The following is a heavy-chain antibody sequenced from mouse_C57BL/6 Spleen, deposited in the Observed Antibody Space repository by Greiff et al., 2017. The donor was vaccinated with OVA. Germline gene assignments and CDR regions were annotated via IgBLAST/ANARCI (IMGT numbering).Heavy chain of an antibody. CDR3: ARGRGYVGWFAY. Sequence: EVQGVESGGGLVKPGGSLKLSCAASGFTFSSYAMSWVRQTPEKRLEWVATISDGGSYTYYPDKVKGRFTISRDNAKNNLYLQMSHLKSEDTAMYYCARGRGYVGWFAYWGQGTLVTVSA. J-gene: IGHJ3*01. CDR1: GFTFSSYA. CDR2: ISDGGSYT. D-gene: IGHD2-2*01. V-gene: IGHV5-4*01.